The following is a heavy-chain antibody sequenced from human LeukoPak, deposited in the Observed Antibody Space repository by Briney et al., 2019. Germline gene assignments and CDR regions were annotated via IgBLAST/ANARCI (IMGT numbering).Heavy chain of an antibody. CDR3: ARDYSPRTYYYDSSGSNPGDY. V-gene: IGHV1-3*01. CDR2: INAGNGNT. CDR1: GYTFTSYD. J-gene: IGHJ4*02. Sequence: ASVKVSCKASGYTFTSYDINWVRQATGQRLEWMGWINAGNGNTKYSQKFQGRVTITRDTSASTAYMELSSLRSEDTAVYYCARDYSPRTYYYDSSGSNPGDYWGQGTLVTVSS. D-gene: IGHD3-22*01.